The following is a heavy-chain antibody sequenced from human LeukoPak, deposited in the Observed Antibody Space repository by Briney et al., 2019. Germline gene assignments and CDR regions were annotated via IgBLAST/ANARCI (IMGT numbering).Heavy chain of an antibody. V-gene: IGHV4-39*01. CDR3: ARHDHEDAFDI. Sequence: SETLSLTCTVSGGSISSSRYYWGWIRQPPGKGLEWIGRIYYSGSTYYHPSLKHRLTISVDTPKNQFSLKLSSVTAADAAVYYCARHDHEDAFDIWGQGTMVTVSS. CDR1: GGSISSSRYY. CDR2: IYYSGST. J-gene: IGHJ3*02.